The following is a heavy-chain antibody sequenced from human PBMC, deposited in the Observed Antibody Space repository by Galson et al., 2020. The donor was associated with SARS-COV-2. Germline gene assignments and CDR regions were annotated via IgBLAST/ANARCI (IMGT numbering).Heavy chain of an antibody. J-gene: IGHJ4*02. D-gene: IGHD3-16*01. Sequence: GESLKISCATSGFPFTRNWMAWVRQAPGMGLEWVANIKQDASVKSYADSVKGRFTISRDNAANSLYLQMDNLRVEDTAVYYCAKEGTGGFDRWGQGTPVTVSS. CDR2: IKQDASVK. CDR3: AKEGTGGFDR. CDR1: GFPFTRNW. V-gene: IGHV3-7*01.